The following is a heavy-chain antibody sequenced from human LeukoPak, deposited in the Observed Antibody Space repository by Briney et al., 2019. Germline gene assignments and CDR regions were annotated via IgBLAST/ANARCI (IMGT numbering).Heavy chain of an antibody. D-gene: IGHD6-13*01. V-gene: IGHV4-39*01. CDR1: GGSISSSSYY. Sequence: PSETLSLTCTVSGGSISSSSYYWGWIRQPPGKGLEWIGSIYYSGSTYYNPSLKSRVTISVDTSKNQFSLKLSSVTAADTAVYYCAEIAAAGTRRDYWGQGTLVTVSS. J-gene: IGHJ4*02. CDR3: AEIAAAGTRRDY. CDR2: IYYSGST.